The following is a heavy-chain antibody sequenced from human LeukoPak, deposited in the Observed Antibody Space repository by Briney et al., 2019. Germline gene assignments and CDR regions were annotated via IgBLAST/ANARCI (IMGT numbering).Heavy chain of an antibody. CDR3: ARVPEAGYNPDY. J-gene: IGHJ4*02. CDR1: GYTLTNHY. V-gene: IGHV1-46*01. CDR2: IHPSGDRT. D-gene: IGHD5-24*01. Sequence: ASVKVSCKASGYTLTNHYMYWVRQAPGQGLEWMGIIHPSGDRTSYAQKFQGRVTMTSGTSTSTVYMELSSLRSEDTAVYYCARVPEAGYNPDYWGQGTLVTVSA.